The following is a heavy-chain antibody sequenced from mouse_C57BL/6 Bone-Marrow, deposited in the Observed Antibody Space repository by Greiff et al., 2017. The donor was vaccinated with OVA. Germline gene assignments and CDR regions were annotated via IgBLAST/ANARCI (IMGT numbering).Heavy chain of an antibody. CDR1: GYTFTDYY. V-gene: IGHV1-84*01. CDR3: ARLCSYCRRPCFVY. CDR2: IYPGSGYT. D-gene: IGHD2-10*01. Sequence: VQLQQSGPELVKPGASVKISCKASGYTFTDYYMNWVKQRPGQGLEWIGWIYPGSGYTKYNEKFKGKATLTVDTSSSTAFLQLSSLTSEYSAVYFCARLCSYCRRPCFVYCGQGTLLTVS. J-gene: IGHJ3*01.